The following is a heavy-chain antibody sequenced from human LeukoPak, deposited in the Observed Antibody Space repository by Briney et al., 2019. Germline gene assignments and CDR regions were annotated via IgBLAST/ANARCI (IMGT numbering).Heavy chain of an antibody. CDR1: GFTFGSFW. Sequence: GESLTLSCSACGFTFGSFWVYWVRHAPGKALVWFSHINTDGSSITYADSVKGRFTISRDNAKNTLYLQMNSLRAEDTAMYYCARDIVGATPYWGQGTLVTVSS. V-gene: IGHV3-74*01. J-gene: IGHJ4*02. CDR3: ARDIVGATPY. CDR2: INTDGSSI. D-gene: IGHD1-26*01.